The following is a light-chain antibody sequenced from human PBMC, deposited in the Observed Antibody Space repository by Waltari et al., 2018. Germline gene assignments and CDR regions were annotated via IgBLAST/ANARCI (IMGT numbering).Light chain of an antibody. CDR1: QSVSRT. J-gene: IGKJ1*01. CDR2: DAS. CDR3: QKYGTLPAT. Sequence: DTVLSQSASTLACSPLVSAAVSCRASQSVSRTLAGYQQKPGQAPRLLIYDASSRATGIPDRFSGSGSGTDFSLTISRLEPEDFAVYYCQKYGTLPATFGQGTKVEIK. V-gene: IGKV3-20*01.